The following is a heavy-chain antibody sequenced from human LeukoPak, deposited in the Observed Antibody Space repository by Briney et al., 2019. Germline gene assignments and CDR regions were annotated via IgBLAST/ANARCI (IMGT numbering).Heavy chain of an antibody. J-gene: IGHJ4*02. V-gene: IGHV3-21*01. D-gene: IGHD3-10*01. CDR1: GFPFRSYS. CDR3: ARAEGSGSSFDY. CDR2: ISSSSTHI. Sequence: GGSLRLYCAAYGFPFRSYSMNWVRQAPGKGLEWVSSISSSSTHIYYADSVKGRFTISRDNAKNSLYLQMNSLRVEDTAVYYCARAEGSGSSFDYWGQGTLVTVSS.